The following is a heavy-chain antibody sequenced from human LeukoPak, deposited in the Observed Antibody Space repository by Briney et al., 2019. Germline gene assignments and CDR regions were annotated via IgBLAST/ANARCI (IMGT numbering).Heavy chain of an antibody. V-gene: IGHV3-15*01. CDR3: TTVATITEASEFDY. Sequence: GGSLRLSCAASGFTFSNAWMSWVRQAPGKGLEWVGRIKSKTDGGTTDYAAPVKGRFTISRDDPKNTLYLQMNSLKTEDTAVYYCTTVATITEASEFDYWGQGTLVTVSS. D-gene: IGHD5-12*01. J-gene: IGHJ4*02. CDR2: IKSKTDGGTT. CDR1: GFTFSNAW.